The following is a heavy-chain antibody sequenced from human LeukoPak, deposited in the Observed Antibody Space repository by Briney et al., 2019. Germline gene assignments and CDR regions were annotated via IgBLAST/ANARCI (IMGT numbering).Heavy chain of an antibody. CDR1: GFTFSSYS. V-gene: IGHV3-21*01. J-gene: IGHJ3*02. CDR3: ARDRDPSMRDDAFDI. D-gene: IGHD3-3*02. Sequence: GGSLRLSCAASGFTFSSYSMNWVRQAPGKGLDWVSSISSSSSYIYYADSAKGRFTIFRDNAKNSLYLQMNSLRAEDTAVYYCARDRDPSMRDDAFDIWGQGTMVTVSS. CDR2: ISSSSSYI.